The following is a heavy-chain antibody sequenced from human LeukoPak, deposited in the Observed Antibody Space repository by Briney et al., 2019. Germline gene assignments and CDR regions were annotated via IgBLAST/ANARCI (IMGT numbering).Heavy chain of an antibody. CDR1: GFTFSSYA. CDR3: AKSGSGTYY. V-gene: IGHV3-30*04. J-gene: IGHJ4*02. D-gene: IGHD1-26*01. CDR2: ISYDGSNK. Sequence: PGGSLRLSCAASGFTFSSYAMHWVRQAPGKGLEWVAVISYDGSNKYYADSVKGRFTISRDNSKNTLYLQMNSLRAEDTAVYYCAKSGSGTYYWGQGTLVTVSS.